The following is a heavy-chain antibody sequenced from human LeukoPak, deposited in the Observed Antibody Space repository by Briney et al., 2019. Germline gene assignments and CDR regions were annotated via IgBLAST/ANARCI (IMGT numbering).Heavy chain of an antibody. CDR2: IYSGGST. CDR3: AAGRFWSGYYDY. Sequence: PGGSLRLSCAASGFTVSSNYMSWVRQAPGKGLEWVSLIYSGGSTYYADSVKGRFTISRDNSKNTLYLQMNSLRAKDTAVYYCAAGRFWSGYYDYWGQGTLVTVSS. D-gene: IGHD3-3*01. J-gene: IGHJ4*02. V-gene: IGHV3-53*01. CDR1: GFTVSSNY.